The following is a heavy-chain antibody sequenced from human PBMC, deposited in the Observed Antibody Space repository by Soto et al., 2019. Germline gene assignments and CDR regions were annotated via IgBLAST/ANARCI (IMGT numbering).Heavy chain of an antibody. V-gene: IGHV1-18*01. Sequence: QVQLVQSGAEVKKPGASVKVSCKTSGYTFSNYGINWVRQAPGQGLEWVGWISVYNGKTNSAQRLQGRVTMTADTSTSTANLELRSLRSDDTAVYYCARGSSPVAFDYWGQGTLVTVSS. D-gene: IGHD6-13*01. CDR3: ARGSSPVAFDY. J-gene: IGHJ4*02. CDR2: ISVYNGKT. CDR1: GYTFSNYG.